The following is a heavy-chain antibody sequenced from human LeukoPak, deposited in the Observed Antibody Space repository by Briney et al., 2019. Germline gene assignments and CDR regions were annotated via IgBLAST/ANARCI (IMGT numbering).Heavy chain of an antibody. CDR1: GGSISSYS. J-gene: IGHJ4*02. Sequence: SETLSLTCTVSGGSISSYSWGWIRQPPGKGLEWIGYIFYSGSTNYNPSLKSRVTISVDTSKNQLSLKLSSVTAADTAVYYCAREVSGFWSGYDYWGQGTLVTVSS. CDR2: IFYSGST. V-gene: IGHV4-59*01. CDR3: AREVSGFWSGYDY. D-gene: IGHD3-3*01.